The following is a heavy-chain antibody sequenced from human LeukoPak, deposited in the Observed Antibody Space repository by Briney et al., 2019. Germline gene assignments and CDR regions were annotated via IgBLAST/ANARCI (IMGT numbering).Heavy chain of an antibody. Sequence: GGSLRLSCAASGFSFSSYWMHWVRQAPGKGLVWVSRINSDGSSTSYADSVKGRLTISRDNAKNTLYLQMNSLRAEDTAVYYCATGERHGSDIWGQGTMVTVSS. CDR1: GFSFSSYW. CDR2: INSDGSST. CDR3: ATGERHGSDI. V-gene: IGHV3-74*01. J-gene: IGHJ3*02.